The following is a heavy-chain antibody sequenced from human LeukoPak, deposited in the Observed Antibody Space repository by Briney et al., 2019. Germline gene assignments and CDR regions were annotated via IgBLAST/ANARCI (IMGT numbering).Heavy chain of an antibody. J-gene: IGHJ4*02. Sequence: GGSLRLSCAASGFTVSSNYMSWVRQAPGEGLEWVSVIYSGGSTYYADSVKGRFTISRDNSKNTLYLQMNSLRAEDTAVYYCARDHEGSFDYWGQGTLVTVSS. CDR3: ARDHEGSFDY. CDR2: IYSGGST. V-gene: IGHV3-53*01. CDR1: GFTVSSNY.